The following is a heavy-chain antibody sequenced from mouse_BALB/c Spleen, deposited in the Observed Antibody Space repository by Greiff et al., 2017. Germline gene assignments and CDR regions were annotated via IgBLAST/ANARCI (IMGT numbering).Heavy chain of an antibody. Sequence: EVKLMESGPGLVKPSQSLSLTCTVTGYSITSDYAWNWIRQFPGNKLEWMGYISYSGSTSYNPSLKSRISITRDTSKNQFFLQLNSVTTEDTATYCCARGRDGFAYWGQGTLVTVSA. J-gene: IGHJ3*01. D-gene: IGHD3-3*01. CDR3: ARGRDGFAY. CDR2: ISYSGST. V-gene: IGHV3-2*02. CDR1: GYSITSDYA.